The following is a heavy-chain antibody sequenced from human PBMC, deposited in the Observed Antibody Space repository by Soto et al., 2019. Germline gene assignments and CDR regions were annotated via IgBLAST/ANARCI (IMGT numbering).Heavy chain of an antibody. CDR3: ARDDSGSGTYGMDV. D-gene: IGHD3-10*01. V-gene: IGHV1-69*01. Sequence: QVQLVQSGAEVKKPGSSVNVSCKASGGTFSSYAIRWVRQAPGQGLEWMGGIIPMFGTANYAQNFQGRVTITADESTSTAYMELSSLRSEDTAVYYCARDDSGSGTYGMDVWGQGTTVTVSS. J-gene: IGHJ6*02. CDR2: IIPMFGTA. CDR1: GGTFSSYA.